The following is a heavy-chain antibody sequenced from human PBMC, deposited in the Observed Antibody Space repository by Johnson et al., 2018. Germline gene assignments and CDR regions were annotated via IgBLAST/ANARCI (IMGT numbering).Heavy chain of an antibody. D-gene: IGHD3-10*01. CDR1: GFTFDDYA. CDR3: AKDTRGSLLLWVGERYMDV. J-gene: IGHJ6*03. CDR2: ISWNSGSI. V-gene: IGHV3-9*01. Sequence: EVQLLETGGGLVQPGRSLRLSCAASGFTFDDYAMHWVRQAPGKGLEWVSGISWNSGSIGYAASVKGRFTISRDNAKNSLYLQMNRLRAEDTALYYCAKDTRGSLLLWVGERYMDVGGKGTTGTVAS.